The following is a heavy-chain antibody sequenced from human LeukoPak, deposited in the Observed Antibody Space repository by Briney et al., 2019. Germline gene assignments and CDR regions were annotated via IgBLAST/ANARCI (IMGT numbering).Heavy chain of an antibody. Sequence: ASVKVSCKASGYTFSAYCMHWVRQAPGQGLEWMGGIIPIFGTANYAQKFQGRVTITADKSTSTAYMELSSLRSEDTAVYYCARATSGYYYYYYMDVWGKGTTVTVSS. V-gene: IGHV1-69*06. CDR3: ARATSGYYYYYYMDV. J-gene: IGHJ6*03. CDR1: GYTFSAYC. CDR2: IIPIFGTA. D-gene: IGHD1-26*01.